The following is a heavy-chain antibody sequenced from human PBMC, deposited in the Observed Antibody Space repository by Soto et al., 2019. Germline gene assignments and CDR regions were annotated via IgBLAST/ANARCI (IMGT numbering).Heavy chain of an antibody. V-gene: IGHV1-69*13. Sequence: SVKVSCKSSGGTFSSHSINWVRQAPGQGLEWMGGIIPIFGPANFAKKFQGRVTITADESTTTAYMELSSLTSEDAAVYYCATGSFTSTGGRIGYHYNAMDVWGQGTTVTVSS. CDR2: IIPIFGPA. CDR3: ATGSFTSTGGRIGYHYNAMDV. J-gene: IGHJ6*02. CDR1: GGTFSSHS. D-gene: IGHD1-1*01.